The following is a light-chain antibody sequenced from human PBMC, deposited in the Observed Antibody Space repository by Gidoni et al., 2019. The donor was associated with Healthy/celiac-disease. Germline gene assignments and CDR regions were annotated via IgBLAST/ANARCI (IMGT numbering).Light chain of an antibody. CDR1: SSNIGAGYD. J-gene: IGLJ2*01. CDR2: GNS. V-gene: IGLV1-40*01. CDR3: QSYDSSLSGSDVV. Sequence: QSVLTQPPSVSAAPGQRVTISCTGSSSNIGAGYDVPWYQQLPGTAPKLLIYGNSNRPSGVPDRFSGSKSGTSASLAITGLQAEDEADYYCQSYDSSLSGSDVVFGGGTKLTVL.